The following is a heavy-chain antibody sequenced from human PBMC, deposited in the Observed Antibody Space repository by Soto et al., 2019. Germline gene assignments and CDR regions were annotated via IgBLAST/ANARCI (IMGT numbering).Heavy chain of an antibody. Sequence: PSETLSLTCTVSGGSFKSGSYSWSWIRQPPGKGLEWIGYVYRTGRTSYNPSLKSLVSISMDTSKNQFSLNLDSVTAADTAVYFCARYFAYFDSWGQGTLVTVSS. CDR1: GGSFKSGSYS. D-gene: IGHD3-9*01. J-gene: IGHJ4*02. V-gene: IGHV4-61*01. CDR3: ARYFAYFDS. CDR2: VYRTGRT.